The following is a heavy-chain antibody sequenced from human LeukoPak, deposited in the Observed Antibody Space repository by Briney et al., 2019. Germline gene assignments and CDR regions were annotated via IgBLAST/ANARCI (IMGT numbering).Heavy chain of an antibody. J-gene: IGHJ4*02. V-gene: IGHV3-23*01. CDR2: ISSSGGST. CDR1: GFTFSSYA. CDR3: AKKMSITAASQVDY. Sequence: GGSLKLSCAASGFTFSSYAMSWVRQAPGKGLEWVSAISSSGGSTDYTDSVKGRFTISRDNSKNTLYLQMNSLRAEDTAVYYCAKKMSITAASQVDYWGQGTLVTVSS. D-gene: IGHD1-20*01.